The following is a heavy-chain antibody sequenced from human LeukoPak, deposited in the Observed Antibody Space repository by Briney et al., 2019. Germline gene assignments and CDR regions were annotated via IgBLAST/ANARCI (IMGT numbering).Heavy chain of an antibody. Sequence: PSETPSLTCTVSGGSISSYYWSWIRQPPGKGLEWIGYIYYSGSTNYNPSLKSRVTISVDTSKNQFSLKLSSVTAADTAVYYCARETYYDSSGGDYYYYYGMDVWGQGTTVTVSS. J-gene: IGHJ6*02. CDR1: GGSISSYY. CDR3: ARETYYDSSGGDYYYYYGMDV. CDR2: IYYSGST. D-gene: IGHD3-22*01. V-gene: IGHV4-59*01.